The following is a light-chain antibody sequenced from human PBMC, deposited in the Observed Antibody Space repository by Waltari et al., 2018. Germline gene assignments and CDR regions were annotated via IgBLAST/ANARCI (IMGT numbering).Light chain of an antibody. CDR2: GNT. CDR3: QSYDRLSGSV. J-gene: IGLJ2*01. Sequence: QSVLTQPPSVSGAPGQRVTISCTGSSSNIGAGYDVHWSQQLPGTAPKLVIYGNTNRPSGVPDRFAGSKSATSASLAITGLQAEDEADYYCQSYDRLSGSVFGGGTKLTVL. CDR1: SSNIGAGYD. V-gene: IGLV1-40*01.